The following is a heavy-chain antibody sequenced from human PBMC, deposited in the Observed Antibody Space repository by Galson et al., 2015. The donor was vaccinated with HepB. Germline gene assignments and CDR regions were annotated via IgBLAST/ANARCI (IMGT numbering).Heavy chain of an antibody. Sequence: SVKVSCKASGYTFTGYYMHWVRQAPGQGLEWMGWINPNSGGTNYAQKFQGRVTMTRDTSISTAYMELSRLRSDDTAVYYCASLYCSSTSCTNRFGYTYYYMDVWGKGTTVTVSS. CDR1: GYTFTGYY. J-gene: IGHJ6*03. CDR3: ASLYCSSTSCTNRFGYTYYYMDV. D-gene: IGHD2-2*01. CDR2: INPNSGGT. V-gene: IGHV1-2*02.